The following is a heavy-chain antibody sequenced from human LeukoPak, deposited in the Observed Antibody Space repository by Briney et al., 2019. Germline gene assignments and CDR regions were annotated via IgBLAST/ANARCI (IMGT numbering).Heavy chain of an antibody. Sequence: GGSLRLSCAASGFTFSSYWMSWVRQAPGKGLEWVANIKQDGSEKYYVDSVKGRFTISRDNAKNSLYLQMNSLRAEGTAVYYCARDIDTAAGTGDAFDIWGQGTMVTVSS. D-gene: IGHD6-13*01. V-gene: IGHV3-7*03. CDR3: ARDIDTAAGTGDAFDI. CDR2: IKQDGSEK. J-gene: IGHJ3*02. CDR1: GFTFSSYW.